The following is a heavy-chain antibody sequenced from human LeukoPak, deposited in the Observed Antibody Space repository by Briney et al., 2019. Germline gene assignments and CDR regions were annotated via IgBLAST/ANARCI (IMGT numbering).Heavy chain of an antibody. D-gene: IGHD2-21*02. CDR3: ARVLVCGGDCYSWDYYYYYMDV. V-gene: IGHV4-39*07. CDR1: GGSISSSSYY. Sequence: PSETLSLTCTVSGGSISSSSYYWGWVRQPPGKGLEWIGSMYYSGSTYYNPSLKSRVTISVDTSKNQFSLKLSSVTAADTAVYYCARVLVCGGDCYSWDYYYYYMDVWGKGTTVTVSS. J-gene: IGHJ6*03. CDR2: MYYSGST.